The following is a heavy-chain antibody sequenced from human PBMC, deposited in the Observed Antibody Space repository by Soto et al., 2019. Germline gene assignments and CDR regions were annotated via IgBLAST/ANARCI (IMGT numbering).Heavy chain of an antibody. V-gene: IGHV3-74*01. Sequence: EVQLVESGGGLVQPGGSLRLSCAASGFTFSSSWMHWVRQAPGKGLVWVSRINGDGGGTSYVDSVKGRFAISRDNAKNTLYLQMSSLRADDTAVYFCASSFSEGFWGQGTLVTVSS. J-gene: IGHJ4*02. D-gene: IGHD3-16*01. CDR1: GFTFSSSW. CDR3: ASSFSEGF. CDR2: INGDGGGT.